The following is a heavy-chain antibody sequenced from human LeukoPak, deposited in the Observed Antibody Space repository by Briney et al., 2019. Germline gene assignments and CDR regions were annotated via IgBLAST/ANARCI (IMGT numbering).Heavy chain of an antibody. CDR2: IYHSGST. J-gene: IGHJ6*03. V-gene: IGHV4-38-2*01. Sequence: SETLSLTCAVSGYSISSGYYWGWIRPPPGKGLEWIGSIYHSGSTYYNPSLKSRVTIPVDTSKNQFSLKLSSVTAAGTAVYYWARSRDYCYYYIDLWGKGTTVTVSS. CDR3: ARSRDYCYYYIDL. CDR1: GYSISSGYY.